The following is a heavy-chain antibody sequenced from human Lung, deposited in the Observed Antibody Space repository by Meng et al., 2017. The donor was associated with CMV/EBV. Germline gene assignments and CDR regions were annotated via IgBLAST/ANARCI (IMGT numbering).Heavy chain of an antibody. CDR3: ARACSSNSCLAAYYYYGMDV. D-gene: IGHD2-2*01. Sequence: GGSLRLSCAASGFTFSSYSMNWVRQAPGKGLEWVSYISSSSSTIYYVDSVKGRFTISRDNAKNSLYLQMNSLRAEDTAVYYCARACSSNSCLAAYYYYGMDVWGQGTTVTVSS. V-gene: IGHV3-48*04. J-gene: IGHJ6*02. CDR1: GFTFSSYS. CDR2: ISSSSSTI.